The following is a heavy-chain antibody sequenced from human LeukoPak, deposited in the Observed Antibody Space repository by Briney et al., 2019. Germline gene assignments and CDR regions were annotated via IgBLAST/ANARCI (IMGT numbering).Heavy chain of an antibody. V-gene: IGHV3-15*01. CDR3: TISGSHIDY. CDR1: GFTFTYAW. Sequence: GVSLILSCAAAGFTFTYAWMRWGRQAPGEGLEWVGRIKSETDGRTTAYGSPVKGRFTISRDDSKKTLFLQINTLKTENTAISYGTISGSHIDYWGQGTLVTVSS. D-gene: IGHD1-26*01. J-gene: IGHJ4*02. CDR2: IKSETDGRTT.